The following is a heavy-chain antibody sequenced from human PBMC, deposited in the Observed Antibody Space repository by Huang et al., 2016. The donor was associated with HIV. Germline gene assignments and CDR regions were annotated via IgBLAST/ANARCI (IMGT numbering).Heavy chain of an antibody. CDR3: ARRHCSGGSCDSPSHRYHYMDV. J-gene: IGHJ6*03. Sequence: QVQLQQWGGGLLKTSETLSLTCAVYSGSFSDYYWSWIRQPPGQGLEWIGEINHSGSTNYNPSLKVRVTISLDMSKNQFSLRLRSVTATDTAIYYCARRHCSGGSCDSPSHRYHYMDVWGKGTTVTVSS. CDR1: SGSFSDYY. CDR2: INHSGST. D-gene: IGHD2-15*01. V-gene: IGHV4-34*01.